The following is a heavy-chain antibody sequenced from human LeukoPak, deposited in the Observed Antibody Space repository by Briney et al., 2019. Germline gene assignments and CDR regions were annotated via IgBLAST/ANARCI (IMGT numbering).Heavy chain of an antibody. CDR1: GFTFSIYW. D-gene: IGHD2-21*02. CDR3: ARVRTAYCGGDCYSSLDF. J-gene: IGHJ4*02. V-gene: IGHV3-74*01. Sequence: PGGSLRLSCAASGFTFSIYWMHWVRQAPGKGLVWVSRITSDGRSTTYADSVKGRFTISRDNAKNTAYLKMNTQRGDDTAVYYCARVRTAYCGGDCYSSLDFWGQGTLVTVSS. CDR2: ITSDGRST.